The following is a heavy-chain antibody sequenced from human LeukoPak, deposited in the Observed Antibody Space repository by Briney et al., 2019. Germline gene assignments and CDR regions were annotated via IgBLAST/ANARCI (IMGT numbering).Heavy chain of an antibody. CDR3: AREGYSYGTGGFDY. J-gene: IGHJ4*02. D-gene: IGHD5-18*01. CDR2: ISSSGSTI. Sequence: GGSLRLSCAASGFTFSSYEMNWVRQAPGKGLEWVSYISSSGSTIYYADPVKGRFTISRDNAKNSLYLQMNSLRAEDTAVYYCAREGYSYGTGGFDYWGQGTLVTVSS. V-gene: IGHV3-48*03. CDR1: GFTFSSYE.